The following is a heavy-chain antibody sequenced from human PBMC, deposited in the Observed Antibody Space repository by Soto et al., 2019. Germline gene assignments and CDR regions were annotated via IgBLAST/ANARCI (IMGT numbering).Heavy chain of an antibody. CDR3: ARVSGPGTYFSPGDY. V-gene: IGHV1-69*01. Sequence: QVQLVQSGAAVKKPGSSVKVSCKASGGTISNYAVTWVRQAPGHGLEWMGGIIPIFGTSNYAQKFQGRVTITADESTSTAYMELTSVSSEDTAVYYCARVSGPGTYFSPGDYWGQGTLVTVSS. D-gene: IGHD3-10*01. J-gene: IGHJ4*02. CDR2: IIPIFGTS. CDR1: GGTISNYA.